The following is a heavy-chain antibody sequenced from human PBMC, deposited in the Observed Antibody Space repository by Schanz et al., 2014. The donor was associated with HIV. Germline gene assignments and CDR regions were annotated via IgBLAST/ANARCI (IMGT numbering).Heavy chain of an antibody. CDR2: ISPYNGYT. D-gene: IGHD3-16*01. V-gene: IGHV1-18*01. CDR3: ARGPGTGGNY. CDR1: GYTFTSFG. J-gene: IGHJ4*02. Sequence: QVELVQSGAEVKKPGSSVKVSCKASGYTFTSFGVTWVRQAPGQGLEWMGWISPYNGYTDYAQKLQGRVTLTTDTSTTTAYMELRRLRSDDTAIYFCARGPGTGGNYWGQGTLVTVSS.